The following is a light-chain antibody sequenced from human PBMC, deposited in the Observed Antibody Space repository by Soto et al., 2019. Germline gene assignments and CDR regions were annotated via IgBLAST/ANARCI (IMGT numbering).Light chain of an antibody. J-gene: IGKJ2*01. CDR1: QNIGSN. V-gene: IGKV3-11*01. CDR2: DAS. CDR3: QQRSL. Sequence: ENVLTQSPATLPLSPGERATLSCRASQNIGSNLAWYQQKPGQAPKLLIYDASKRATGIPARFSGSGSGTDFTLTISSLEPEDSAVYYCQQRSLFGQGTKVEIK.